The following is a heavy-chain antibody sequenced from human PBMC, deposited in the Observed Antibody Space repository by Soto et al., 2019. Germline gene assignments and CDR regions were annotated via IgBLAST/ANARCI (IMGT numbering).Heavy chain of an antibody. CDR2: IYYSGST. V-gene: IGHV4-59*01. Sequence: PSETLSLTCTVSGGSISSYYWSWIRQPPGKGLEWIGYIYYSGSTNYNPSLKSRVTISVDTSKNQFSLKLSSVTAADTAVYYCARGGSNFDWLLPFEYCGQGTLVTVS. CDR1: GGSISSYY. D-gene: IGHD3-9*01. J-gene: IGHJ4*02. CDR3: ARGGSNFDWLLPFEY.